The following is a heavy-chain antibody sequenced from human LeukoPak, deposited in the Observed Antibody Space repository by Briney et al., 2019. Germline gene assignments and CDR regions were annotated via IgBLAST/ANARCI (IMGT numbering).Heavy chain of an antibody. Sequence: SETLSLTCTVSGGSISSYYWSWVRQPPGKGLEWTGYIYTSGTTNYNPSLKSRLTISVDTSKHQFSLRLTSVTAADTAVYFCARVDILTGYYNNFDSWGQGTLVTVSS. V-gene: IGHV4-4*09. CDR3: ARVDILTGYYNNFDS. CDR2: IYTSGTT. J-gene: IGHJ4*02. D-gene: IGHD3-9*01. CDR1: GGSISSYY.